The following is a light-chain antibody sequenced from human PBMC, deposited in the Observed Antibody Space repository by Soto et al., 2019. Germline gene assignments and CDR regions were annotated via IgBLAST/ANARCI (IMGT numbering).Light chain of an antibody. V-gene: IGKV3-20*01. J-gene: IGKJ2*01. CDR3: QQYGSSYT. CDR2: GAS. CDR1: QSVSSSY. Sequence: EIVLTQSPGTLSLSPGERATLSCRASQSVSSSYLAWYQQKPGQAPRLLIYGASGRATGIPDRFSGSGSGTDFTLTISRLEPEDSAVCYCQQYGSSYTFGQGTKLEIK.